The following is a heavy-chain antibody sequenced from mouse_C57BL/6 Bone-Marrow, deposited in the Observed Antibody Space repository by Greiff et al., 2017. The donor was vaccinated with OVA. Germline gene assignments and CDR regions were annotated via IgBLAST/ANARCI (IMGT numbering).Heavy chain of an antibody. CDR3: ERNSGYLDY. J-gene: IGHJ2*01. V-gene: IGHV1-54*01. CDR1: GYAFTNYL. CDR2: INPGSGGT. Sequence: QVQLQQSGAELVRPGTSVKVSCKASGYAFTNYLIEWVKQRPGQGLEWIGVINPGSGGTNYNEKFKGKATLTADKSASTAYMQLSNLTSEDSAVYFCERNSGYLDYWGQGTTLTVSS. D-gene: IGHD3-1*01.